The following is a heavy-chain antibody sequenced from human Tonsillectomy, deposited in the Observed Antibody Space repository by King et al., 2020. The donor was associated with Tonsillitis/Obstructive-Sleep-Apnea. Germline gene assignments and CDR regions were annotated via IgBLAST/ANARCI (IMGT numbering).Heavy chain of an antibody. V-gene: IGHV1-69*01. Sequence: QLVQSGAEVKKAGSSVKVSCKAPGDIFKKNAITWVRQAPGQGLEWMGGIIPLFGSSNYAQKFQGRITITADEFTSTVYMELTSLRSEDTAVYYCARAAGPLRLNSYMDVWGKGTTVTVSS. J-gene: IGHJ6*03. CDR1: GDIFKKNA. CDR3: ARAAGPLRLNSYMDV. CDR2: IIPLFGSS. D-gene: IGHD3-10*01.